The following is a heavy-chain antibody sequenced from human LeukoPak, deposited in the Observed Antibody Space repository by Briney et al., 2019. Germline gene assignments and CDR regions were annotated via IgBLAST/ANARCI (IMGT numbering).Heavy chain of an antibody. D-gene: IGHD6-13*01. Sequence: GGSLRLSCAASGFTFSSYWMHWARQAPGKGLVWVSRTNSDGSSISYADSVKGRFTISRDNAKNTLYLQMNSLRAEDTAVYYCVRAAAASFDYWGQGTLVTVSS. CDR1: GFTFSSYW. CDR3: VRAAAASFDY. J-gene: IGHJ4*02. V-gene: IGHV3-74*01. CDR2: TNSDGSSI.